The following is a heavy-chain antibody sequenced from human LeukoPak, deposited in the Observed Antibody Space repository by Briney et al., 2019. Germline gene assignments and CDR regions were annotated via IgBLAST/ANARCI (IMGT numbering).Heavy chain of an antibody. Sequence: ASVKVSCKASGYTFTGYYIHWVRQAPGQGLEWMGWINPNSGGTNYAQKFQGRVTMTRDTPISTAYMELSSLRSDDTAVYYCARVAGGVLGYCSSTSCYQLDYWGQGTLATVSS. CDR3: ARVAGGVLGYCSSTSCYQLDY. J-gene: IGHJ4*02. D-gene: IGHD2-2*01. V-gene: IGHV1-2*02. CDR1: GYTFTGYY. CDR2: INPNSGGT.